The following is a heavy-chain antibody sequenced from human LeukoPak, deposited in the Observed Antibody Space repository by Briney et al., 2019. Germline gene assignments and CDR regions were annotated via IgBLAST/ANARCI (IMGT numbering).Heavy chain of an antibody. CDR1: GGSFSGYY. V-gene: IGHV4-34*01. D-gene: IGHD3-9*01. CDR2: INHSGST. CDR3: ARGPPLNPTVFRYFDWLDY. J-gene: IGHJ4*02. Sequence: SETLSLTCAVYGGSFSGYYWSWIRQPPGKGLEWIGEINHSGSTNYNPSLKSRVTISVDTSRNQFSLKLSSVTAADTAVYYCARGPPLNPTVFRYFDWLDYWGQGTLVTVSS.